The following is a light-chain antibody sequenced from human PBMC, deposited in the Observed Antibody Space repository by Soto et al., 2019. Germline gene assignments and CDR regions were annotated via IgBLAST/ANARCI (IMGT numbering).Light chain of an antibody. CDR1: SSDTVAYKY. J-gene: IGLJ3*02. CDR3: AAWDDSLSGRV. V-gene: IGLV2-14*01. CDR2: EVS. Sequence: QSALTQPASVSGSPGQSITISCTGTSSDTVAYKYVSWYQQYPGKAPKVLIYEVSHRPSGVSNRFSGSLSGNTASLAISGLRSEDEADYYCAAWDDSLSGRVFGGGTKVTVL.